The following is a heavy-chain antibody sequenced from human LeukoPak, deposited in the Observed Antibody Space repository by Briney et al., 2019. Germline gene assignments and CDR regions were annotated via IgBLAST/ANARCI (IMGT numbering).Heavy chain of an antibody. V-gene: IGHV3-11*04. J-gene: IGHJ4*02. CDR3: ASRLFRTTNFDY. D-gene: IGHD2-21*01. Sequence: GGSLRLSCTASGFTFRDYYVTWIRQAPGKGLEWVSYIRSTGSSTAYADSVKGRFAISRDNAKNSLYLQMNSLRAEDTAVYYCASRLFRTTNFDYWGQETLVTVSS. CDR1: GFTFRDYY. CDR2: IRSTGSST.